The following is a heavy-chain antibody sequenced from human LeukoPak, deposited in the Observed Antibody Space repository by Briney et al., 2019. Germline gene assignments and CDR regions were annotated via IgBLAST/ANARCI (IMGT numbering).Heavy chain of an antibody. J-gene: IGHJ4*02. Sequence: QAGGSLRLSCAASGFTFSSYWMSWVRQAPGKGLEWVANINQDGSEKYYVDSVKGRFTISRDNAKNSLYLQMNSLRAEDTAVYYCARDKGYYDSSGYYVYWGQGTLVTVSS. CDR3: ARDKGYYDSSGYYVY. CDR2: INQDGSEK. V-gene: IGHV3-7*01. CDR1: GFTFSSYW. D-gene: IGHD3-22*01.